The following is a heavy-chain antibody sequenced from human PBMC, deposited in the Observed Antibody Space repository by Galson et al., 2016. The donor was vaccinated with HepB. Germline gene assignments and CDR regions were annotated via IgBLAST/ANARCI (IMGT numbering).Heavy chain of an antibody. CDR3: ARDESGGFSDSSGYYPTDY. D-gene: IGHD3-22*01. CDR2: ISSASTYT. V-gene: IGHV3-21*01. Sequence: SLRLSCAASGFTFNTYTMTWVRQAPGKGLEWVSAISSASTYTYYVGSVRGRFTISRDNAKNSVYLQMNSLRAEDTAVYYCARDESGGFSDSSGYYPTDYWGQGTLVTVSS. CDR1: GFTFNTYT. J-gene: IGHJ4*02.